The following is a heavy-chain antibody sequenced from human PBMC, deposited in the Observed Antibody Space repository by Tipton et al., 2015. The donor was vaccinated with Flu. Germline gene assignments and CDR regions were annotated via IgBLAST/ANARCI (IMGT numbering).Heavy chain of an antibody. CDR2: INQDGSEK. V-gene: IGHV3-7*01. CDR1: GFSFSSYW. J-gene: IGHJ4*02. D-gene: IGHD1-1*01. Sequence: SLRLSCAASGFSFSSYWVSWVRQAPGKGLEWVANINQDGSEKYYVDSVRGRFTISRDNAKKSLYLQMNSLRAEDTAVHYCAISSTRGTTWGYWGQGTLVPVSS. CDR3: AISSTRGTTWGY.